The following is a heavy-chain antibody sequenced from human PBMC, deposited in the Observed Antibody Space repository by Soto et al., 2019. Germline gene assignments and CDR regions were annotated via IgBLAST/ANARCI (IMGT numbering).Heavy chain of an antibody. CDR3: AKVMVKNWFDP. J-gene: IGHJ5*02. CDR1: GFSFSTYN. D-gene: IGHD5-18*01. Sequence: GGSLRLSCAASGFSFSTYNMNWVRQAPGRGLEWVSYISSRSSTIYHADSVKGRFTISRDNAKNSLYLQMSSLRAEDTAVYYCAKVMVKNWFDPWGQGTLVTVSS. V-gene: IGHV3-48*04. CDR2: ISSRSSTI.